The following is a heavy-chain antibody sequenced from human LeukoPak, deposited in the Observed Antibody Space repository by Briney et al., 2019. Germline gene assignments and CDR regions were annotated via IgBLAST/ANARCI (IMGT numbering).Heavy chain of an antibody. Sequence: ASVKVSCKASGYTFTGYYMHWVRQAPGQGLEWMGWSNPNSGGTNYAQKFQGRVTMTRDTSISTAYMELSRLRSDDTAVYYCARVVGATSRIDYWGQGTLVTVSS. CDR2: SNPNSGGT. D-gene: IGHD2-15*01. CDR1: GYTFTGYY. J-gene: IGHJ4*02. CDR3: ARVVGATSRIDY. V-gene: IGHV1-2*02.